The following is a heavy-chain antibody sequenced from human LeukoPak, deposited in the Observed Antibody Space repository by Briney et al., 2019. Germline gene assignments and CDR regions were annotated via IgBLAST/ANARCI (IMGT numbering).Heavy chain of an antibody. J-gene: IGHJ5*02. V-gene: IGHV4-34*01. D-gene: IGHD6-19*01. Sequence: SETLSLTCAVYGGSFSGYYWSWTRQPPGKGLEWIGEINHSGSTYYNPSLKSRVTISVDTSKNQFSLKLSSVTAADTAVYYCARVGGWYRRWFDPWGQGTLVTVSS. CDR3: ARVGGWYRRWFDP. CDR2: INHSGST. CDR1: GGSFSGYY.